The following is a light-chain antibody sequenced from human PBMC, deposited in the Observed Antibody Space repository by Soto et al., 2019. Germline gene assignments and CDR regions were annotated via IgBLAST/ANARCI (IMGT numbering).Light chain of an antibody. CDR2: DAS. CDR1: QSVSSSY. V-gene: IGKV3-20*01. J-gene: IGKJ1*01. Sequence: EIVMTQSPGALSLSPGERVTLSCRASQSVSSSYLAWYQQKPGQAPRLLIYDASSRATGVPDRFSGSGSGTDFTLTISRVEPEDFAVYYCQQYGRSPRTFGQGTKVDIK. CDR3: QQYGRSPRT.